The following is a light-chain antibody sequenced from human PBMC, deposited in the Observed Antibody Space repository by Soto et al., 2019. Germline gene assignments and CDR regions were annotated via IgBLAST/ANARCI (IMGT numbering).Light chain of an antibody. CDR1: QNVRKN. Sequence: ETVMTQSPVALSVSPGERATLSCRARQNVRKNLAWYQQKPGQAPRLLIYGASIRATGIPARFSGSGSGTEFTLTISTLQSEDFAIYYCQHYNNWPPWTFGQGTKVDIK. CDR3: QHYNNWPPWT. V-gene: IGKV3-15*01. CDR2: GAS. J-gene: IGKJ1*01.